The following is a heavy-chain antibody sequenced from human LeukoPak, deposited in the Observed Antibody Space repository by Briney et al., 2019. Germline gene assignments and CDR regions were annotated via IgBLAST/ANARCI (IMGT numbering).Heavy chain of an antibody. CDR2: IYHSGST. J-gene: IGHJ6*02. V-gene: IGHV4-4*02. Sequence: PSETLSLTCAVSGGSISSSNWWSWVRQPPGKGLEWIGEIYHSGSTNYNPSLKSRVTISVDKSKNQFSLKLSSVTAAETAVYYCARVFGRYYGSGSYPFYYYYGMDVWGQGTTVTVSS. CDR1: GGSISSSNW. D-gene: IGHD3-10*01. CDR3: ARVFGRYYGSGSYPFYYYYGMDV.